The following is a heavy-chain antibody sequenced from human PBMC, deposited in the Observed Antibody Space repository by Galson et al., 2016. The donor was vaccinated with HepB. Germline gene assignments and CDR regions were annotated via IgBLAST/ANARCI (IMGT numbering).Heavy chain of an antibody. CDR2: IRGNGKVA. CDR3: TKEHDAGWPTLAS. V-gene: IGHV3-43*01. Sequence: SLRLSCAASGFTFQRYTMHWVRQVPGKGLEWVSLIRGNGKVANTAVSLRGRFTVSRDNSKDSLYLEMKNLRPEDTALYYRTKEHDAGWPTLASWGQGTLVTVSS. CDR1: GFTFQRYT. D-gene: IGHD6-19*01. J-gene: IGHJ4*02.